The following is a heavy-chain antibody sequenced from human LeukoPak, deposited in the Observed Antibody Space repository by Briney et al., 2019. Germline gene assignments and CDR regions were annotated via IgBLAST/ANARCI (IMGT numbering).Heavy chain of an antibody. CDR2: IYYSGST. CDR3: ARDLKVDGSSGYYAFDI. Sequence: SETLSLTCTVSGGSISSGDYYWGWIRQPPGKGLEWIGSIYYSGSTNYNPSLKSRVTISEDTSKNQFSLRLSSVTAADTAVYYCARDLKVDGSSGYYAFDIWGQGTMVTVSS. D-gene: IGHD3-22*01. J-gene: IGHJ3*02. CDR1: GGSISSGDYY. V-gene: IGHV4-39*07.